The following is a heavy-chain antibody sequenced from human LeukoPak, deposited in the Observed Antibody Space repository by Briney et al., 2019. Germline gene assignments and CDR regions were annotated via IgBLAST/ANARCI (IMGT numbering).Heavy chain of an antibody. CDR1: GFTFSSYW. J-gene: IGHJ4*02. CDR2: IKQDGSEK. V-gene: IGHV3-7*01. Sequence: GGSLRLSCAASGFTFSSYWMTWVRQAPGKGLEWVANIKQDGSEKYYVDSVKGRFTISRDNAKNSLYLQMNNLRAEDTAVYYCARGGTRGYSPSDYWGQGTLVTVSS. CDR3: ARGGTRGYSPSDY. D-gene: IGHD5-18*01.